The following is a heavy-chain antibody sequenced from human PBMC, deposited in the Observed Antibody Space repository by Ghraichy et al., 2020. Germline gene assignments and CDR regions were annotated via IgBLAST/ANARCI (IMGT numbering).Heavy chain of an antibody. CDR2: ISGSGGST. D-gene: IGHD3-10*01. J-gene: IGHJ4*02. CDR3: AKVFPDYYGSGSYYFSTKPPRRFDY. V-gene: IGHV3-23*01. CDR1: GFTFSSYA. Sequence: GGSLRLSCAASGFTFSSYAMSWVRQAPGKGLEWVSAISGSGGSTYYADSVKGRFTISRDNYKNTLYLQMNSLRAEDTAVYYCAKVFPDYYGSGSYYFSTKPPRRFDYWGQGTLVTVSS.